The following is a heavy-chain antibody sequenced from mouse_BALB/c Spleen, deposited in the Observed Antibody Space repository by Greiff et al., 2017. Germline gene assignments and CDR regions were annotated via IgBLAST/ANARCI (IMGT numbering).Heavy chain of an antibody. D-gene: IGHD2-4*01. Sequence: LEWVAEISSGGSYTYYPDTVTGRFTISRDNAKNTLYLEMSSLRSEDTAMYYCARDADSWFAYWGQGTLVTVSA. CDR3: ARDADSWFAY. V-gene: IGHV5-9-4*01. J-gene: IGHJ3*01. CDR2: ISSGGSYT.